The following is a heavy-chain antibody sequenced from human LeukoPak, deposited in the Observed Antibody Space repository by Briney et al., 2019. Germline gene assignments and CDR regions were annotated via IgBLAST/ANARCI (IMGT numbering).Heavy chain of an antibody. CDR2: IYYSGST. CDR1: GGSINSYY. CDR3: ARGQRFTY. D-gene: IGHD5-24*01. Sequence: PSETLSLTCTVSGGSINSYYWNWIRQPPGKGLEWIGYIYYSGSTKYNPSLKSRVTISVDTSKNQFSLKLTSVTAADTAVYYCARGQRFTYWGQGTQVTVSS. V-gene: IGHV4-59*01. J-gene: IGHJ4*02.